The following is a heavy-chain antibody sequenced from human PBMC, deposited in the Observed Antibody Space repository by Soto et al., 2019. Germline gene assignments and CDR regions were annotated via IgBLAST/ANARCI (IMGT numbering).Heavy chain of an antibody. CDR1: GGTFSSYT. J-gene: IGHJ5*02. D-gene: IGHD3-10*01. Sequence: QVQLVQSGAEVKKPGSSVKVSCKASGGTFSSYTISWVRQAPGQGLEWMGRIIPILGIANYAQKFQGRVTITADKSTRTAYMELSSLRSEDTAVYYGARTLTTMVRGVLWFDPWGQGTLGTVSS. CDR3: ARTLTTMVRGVLWFDP. V-gene: IGHV1-69*02. CDR2: IIPILGIA.